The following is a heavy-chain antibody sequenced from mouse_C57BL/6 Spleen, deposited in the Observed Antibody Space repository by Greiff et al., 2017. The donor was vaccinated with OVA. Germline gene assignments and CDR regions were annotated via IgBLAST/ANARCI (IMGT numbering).Heavy chain of an antibody. D-gene: IGHD1-1*01. Sequence: QVQLKQPGAELVRPGSSVKLSCKASGYTFTSYWMHWVKQRPIQGLEWIGNIDPSDSETHYNQKFKDKATLTVDKSSSTAYMQLSSLTSEDSAVYYCARKDYYGSEDYWGQGTTLTVSS. CDR1: GYTFTSYW. CDR3: ARKDYYGSEDY. CDR2: IDPSDSET. J-gene: IGHJ2*01. V-gene: IGHV1-52*01.